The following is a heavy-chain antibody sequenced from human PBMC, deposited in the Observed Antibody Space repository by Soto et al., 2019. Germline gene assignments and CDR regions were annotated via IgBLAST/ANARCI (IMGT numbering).Heavy chain of an antibody. CDR2: INEDSTYI. D-gene: IGHD3-9*01. J-gene: IGHJ6*03. Sequence: EVQLVESGGGLVKPGGSLRLSCAASGFTFSAFSMNWVRQAPGKGLECLSSINEDSTYIYYGDSLRGRSTISRDNAKDSLYLQIDSLRAEDTAVYYCVRDFGRYFRSGYMDVWGDGATVTVSS. V-gene: IGHV3-21*02. CDR3: VRDFGRYFRSGYMDV. CDR1: GFTFSAFS.